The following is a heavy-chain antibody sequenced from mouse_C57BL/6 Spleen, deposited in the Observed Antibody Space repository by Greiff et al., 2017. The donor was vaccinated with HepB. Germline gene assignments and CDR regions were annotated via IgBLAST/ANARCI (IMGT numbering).Heavy chain of an antibody. CDR3: ARGAYYYGSSYYAMDY. CDR1: GYTFTGYW. J-gene: IGHJ4*01. Sequence: QVQLQQSGAELMKPGASVKLSCKATGYTFTGYWIEWVKQRPGHGLEWIGEILPGSGSTNYNEKFKGKATFTADTSSNTAYMQLSSLTTEDSAIYYCARGAYYYGSSYYAMDYWGQGTSVTVSS. V-gene: IGHV1-9*01. CDR2: ILPGSGST. D-gene: IGHD1-1*01.